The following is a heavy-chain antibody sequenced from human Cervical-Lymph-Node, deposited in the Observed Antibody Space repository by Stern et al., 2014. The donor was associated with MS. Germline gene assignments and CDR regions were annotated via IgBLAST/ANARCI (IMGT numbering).Heavy chain of an antibody. CDR1: EYTFTYFF. CDR2: INPSGGFT. J-gene: IGHJ3*02. V-gene: IGHV1-46*03. Sequence: VQSGAEVKKPGASVTVSCKASEYTFTYFFMHWVRPAPGQGLEWMGVINPSGGFTTYAQKFQGRVTMTRDTSTSTVYMELTSLTSEDTAVYYCASARNTAFDIWGQGTLVTVSS. CDR3: ASARNTAFDI.